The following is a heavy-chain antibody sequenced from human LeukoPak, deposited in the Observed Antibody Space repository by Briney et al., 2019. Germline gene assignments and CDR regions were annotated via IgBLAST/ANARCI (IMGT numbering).Heavy chain of an antibody. V-gene: IGHV3-30*18. CDR2: ISYDGGHK. CDR3: AKDAIAVAGAFDS. D-gene: IGHD6-19*01. Sequence: PGRSLRLSCAVSGFTFNNFGVHWVRQAPGKGLEWVAVISYDGGHKYYADSVTGRFTTSRDNSKNTLYLQMNSLTAEDTAVYYCAKDAIAVAGAFDSWGQGTLVTVSS. CDR1: GFTFNNFG. J-gene: IGHJ4*02.